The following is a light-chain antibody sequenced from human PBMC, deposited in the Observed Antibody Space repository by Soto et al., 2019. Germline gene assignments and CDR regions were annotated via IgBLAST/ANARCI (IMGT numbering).Light chain of an antibody. J-gene: IGKJ4*01. CDR3: QQHNKWPLT. CDR1: QSVSSN. CDR2: GAS. Sequence: EIVMTQSPATLSVSPGERATLSCRASQSVSSNLARYQQKPGQAPRLLIYGASTRATGIPARFSGSGSGTDFTLTISSLQSEDFAVYYCQQHNKWPLTFGGGTKVEI. V-gene: IGKV3-15*01.